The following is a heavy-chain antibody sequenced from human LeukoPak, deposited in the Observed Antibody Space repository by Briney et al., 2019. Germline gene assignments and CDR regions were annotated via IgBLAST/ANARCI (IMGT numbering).Heavy chain of an antibody. CDR1: GYPIRNGYF. CDR2: IHQSGST. J-gene: IGHJ6*03. Sequence: PSETLSLTCTVSGYPIRNGYFWGWVRQSPGKGLEWIGNIHQSGSTSYNPSLQSRVTISVDTSKNQFSLKLSSVTAADTAVYYCARSLHEDMDVWGKGTTVTVSS. V-gene: IGHV4-38-2*02. CDR3: ARSLHEDMDV.